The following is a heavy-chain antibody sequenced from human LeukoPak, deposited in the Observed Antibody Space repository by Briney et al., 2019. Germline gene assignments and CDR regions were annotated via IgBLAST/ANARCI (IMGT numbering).Heavy chain of an antibody. J-gene: IGHJ5*02. CDR1: GGSISSYY. CDR2: IYYSGST. D-gene: IGHD6-13*01. V-gene: IGHV4-59*04. Sequence: SETLSLTCTVSGGSISSYYWSWIRQPPGKGLEWIGYIYYSGSTYYNPSLKSRVTISADTSKNQFSLKLSSVTAADTAVYYCARLIAAVTGWFDPWGQGTLVTVSS. CDR3: ARLIAAVTGWFDP.